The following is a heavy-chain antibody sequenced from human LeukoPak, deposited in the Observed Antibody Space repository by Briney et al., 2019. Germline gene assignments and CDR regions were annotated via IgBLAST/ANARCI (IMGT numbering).Heavy chain of an antibody. D-gene: IGHD4-17*01. V-gene: IGHV4-34*01. CDR2: INHSGST. CDR3: ARRPDYGDRYYFDY. CDR1: GGSFSGYY. Sequence: PSETLSLTCAVYGGSFSGYYWSWIRQPLGKGLEWIGEINHSGSTNYDPSLKSRVTISVDTSKNQFSLKLSSVTAADTAVYYCARRPDYGDRYYFDYWGQGTLVTVSS. J-gene: IGHJ4*02.